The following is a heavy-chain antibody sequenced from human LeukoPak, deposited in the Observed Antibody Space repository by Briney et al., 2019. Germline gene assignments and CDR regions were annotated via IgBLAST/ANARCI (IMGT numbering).Heavy chain of an antibody. CDR3: ARHRCSSTTYSFDS. Sequence: GGSLRLSCAASGFTFSSYAMTWVRQTPGKGPEWVSLISWKGDTTAYAESVRGRFTISRDNAKNSLYLHMNSLRPEDTAFYHCARHRCSSTTYSFDSWGQGSLVTVSS. D-gene: IGHD2-2*01. J-gene: IGHJ4*02. CDR2: ISWKGDTT. CDR1: GFTFSSYA. V-gene: IGHV3-20*01.